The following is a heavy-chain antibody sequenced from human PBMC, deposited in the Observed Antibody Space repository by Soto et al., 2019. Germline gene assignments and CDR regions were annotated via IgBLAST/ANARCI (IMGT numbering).Heavy chain of an antibody. J-gene: IGHJ5*02. D-gene: IGHD1-7*01. CDR2: IYHSGST. CDR3: ASKRWELPNWFDP. CDR1: GGSISSSIW. V-gene: IGHV4-4*02. Sequence: QVQLQESGPGLVKPSGTLSLTCAVSGGSISSSIWWSWVRQPPGEGLEWIGEIYHSGSTNYNPSLKCPVTISIDKSKNQFSLKLSSVTAADTAVYYCASKRWELPNWFDPWGQGTLVTVSS.